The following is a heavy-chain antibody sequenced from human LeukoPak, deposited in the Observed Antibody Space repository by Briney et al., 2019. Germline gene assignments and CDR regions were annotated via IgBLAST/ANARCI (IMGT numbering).Heavy chain of an antibody. CDR3: ARDENLGDY. CDR2: ISSGSSTI. Sequence: GGSLRLSCAASGFTFSTNSMNWVRQAPGKGLEWLSYISSGSSTIYYADSVKGRFTISRDNAKNSVYLQMNSLRAEDTAVYYCARDENLGDYWGQGTLVTVSS. V-gene: IGHV3-48*04. CDR1: GFTFSTNS. J-gene: IGHJ4*02.